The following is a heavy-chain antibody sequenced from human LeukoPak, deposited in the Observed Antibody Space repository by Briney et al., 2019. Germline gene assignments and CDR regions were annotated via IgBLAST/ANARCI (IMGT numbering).Heavy chain of an antibody. CDR1: GFTFDDYA. Sequence: SLRLSCAASGFTFDDYAMHWVRQAPGKGLEWVSGISWNSGSIGYADSVKGRFTISRDNAKNSLYLQMNSLRAEDTALYYCAKGRTVTTSVNFDYWGQGTLVTVSS. J-gene: IGHJ4*02. CDR2: ISWNSGSI. V-gene: IGHV3-9*01. CDR3: AKGRTVTTSVNFDY. D-gene: IGHD4-17*01.